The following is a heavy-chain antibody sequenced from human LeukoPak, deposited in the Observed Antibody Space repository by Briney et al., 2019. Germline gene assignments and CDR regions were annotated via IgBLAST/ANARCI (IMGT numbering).Heavy chain of an antibody. CDR2: INPNSGGT. CDR3: ARAGANYYGSGIHIYTYYYYYMDV. D-gene: IGHD3-10*01. V-gene: IGHV1-2*02. CDR1: GYTFTGYY. J-gene: IGHJ6*03. Sequence: PGASVKVSCKASGYTFTGYYMHWVRQAPGQGLEWMGWINPNSGGTNYAQKFQGRVTMTRDTSISTAYMELSRLRSDDTAVYYCARAGANYYGSGIHIYTYYYYYMDVWGKGTTVTVSS.